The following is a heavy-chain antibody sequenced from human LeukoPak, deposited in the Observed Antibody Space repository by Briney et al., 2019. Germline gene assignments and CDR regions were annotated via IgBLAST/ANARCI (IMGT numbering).Heavy chain of an antibody. CDR2: INPNSGST. J-gene: IGHJ2*01. CDR1: GYIFKAHY. V-gene: IGHV1-2*02. D-gene: IGHD3-22*01. Sequence: ASVSVSCKTSGYIFKAHYMHWVRQAPGQGLEWMGWINPNSGSTDYARRFQGRVSMNRDTSTNTIYMHLRSLKSDDTAVYFCARAPEGRFYDSSGYVGWYFDLWGRGTLVTVSS. CDR3: ARAPEGRFYDSSGYVGWYFDL.